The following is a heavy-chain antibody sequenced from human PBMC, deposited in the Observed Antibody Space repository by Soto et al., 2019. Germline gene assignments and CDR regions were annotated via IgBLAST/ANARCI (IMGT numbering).Heavy chain of an antibody. D-gene: IGHD3-10*01. CDR2: INSDGSST. CDR1: GFTFSSYW. CDR3: AREAYYYGSGRTPGY. V-gene: IGHV3-74*01. J-gene: IGHJ4*02. Sequence: GGSLRLSCAASGFTFSSYWTHWVRQAPGKGLVWVSRINSDGSSTSYADSVKGRFTISRDNAKNTLYLQMNGLRAEDTAVYYCAREAYYYGSGRTPGYWGQGTLVTVSS.